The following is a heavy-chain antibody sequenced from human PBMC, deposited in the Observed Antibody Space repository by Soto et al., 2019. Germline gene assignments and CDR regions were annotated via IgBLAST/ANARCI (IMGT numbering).Heavy chain of an antibody. CDR1: GGSFSGYY. CDR2: INHSGST. V-gene: IGHV4-34*01. Sequence: PSETLSLTCAVYGGSFSGYYWSWIRQPPGKGLEWIGEINHSGSTNYNPSLKSRVTISVDTSKNQFSLKLSSVTAADTAVYYCASLVFGSIWSGYYRGRHTSIWFDPWGQGTLVTVSS. J-gene: IGHJ5*02. D-gene: IGHD3-3*01. CDR3: ASLVFGSIWSGYYRGRHTSIWFDP.